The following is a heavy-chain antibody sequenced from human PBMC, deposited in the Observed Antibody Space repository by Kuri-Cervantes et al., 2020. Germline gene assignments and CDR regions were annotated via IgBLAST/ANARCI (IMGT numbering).Heavy chain of an antibody. D-gene: IGHD3-22*01. CDR3: ARDDRRNWFDP. V-gene: IGHV4-39*07. Sequence: ESLKISCTVSGGSISSYYWSWIRQPSGKGLEWIGSIYYSGSTYYNPSLKSRVTISVDTSKNQFSLKLSSVTAADTAVYYCARDDRRNWFDPWGQGALVTVSS. CDR2: IYYSGST. J-gene: IGHJ5*02. CDR1: GGSISSYY.